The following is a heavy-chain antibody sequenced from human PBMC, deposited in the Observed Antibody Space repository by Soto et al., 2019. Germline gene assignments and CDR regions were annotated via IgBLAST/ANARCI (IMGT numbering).Heavy chain of an antibody. V-gene: IGHV3-23*01. J-gene: IGHJ6*02. D-gene: IGHD4-17*01. CDR2: TGDRGTTT. CDR3: AKDRLGDYYYYGMDV. CDR1: GFTFSRYA. Sequence: EVQLLQSGGGLVQPGGSLRLSCVGSGFTFSRYAMIWVRQTPGKGLEWVSGTGDRGTTTYYADSVKGRFTISRDNSGNTLFLQMNSLRAEDTAVYYCAKDRLGDYYYYGMDVWGQGTTVTVS.